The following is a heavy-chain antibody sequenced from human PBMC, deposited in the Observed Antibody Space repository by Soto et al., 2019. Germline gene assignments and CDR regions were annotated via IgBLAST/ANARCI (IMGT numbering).Heavy chain of an antibody. J-gene: IGHJ4*02. CDR3: ARDRNEGDYFGY. D-gene: IGHD1-1*01. Sequence: QVQLQQWGAGLLKPSETLSLTCAVYGGSFSGYYWSWIRQPPGKGLEWIGEINDSGSTNYNPSLKSRVNISVETSKNQLSLKLSSVTDADTAVYYCARDRNEGDYFGYWGQGTLVTVSS. CDR1: GGSFSGYY. V-gene: IGHV4-34*01. CDR2: INDSGST.